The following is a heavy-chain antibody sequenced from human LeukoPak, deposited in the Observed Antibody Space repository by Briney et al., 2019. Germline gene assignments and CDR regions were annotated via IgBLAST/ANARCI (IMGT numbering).Heavy chain of an antibody. CDR3: PRVRRFSNWFDP. CDR2: ISSSGNTI. J-gene: IGHJ5*02. V-gene: IGHV3-11*04. CDR1: GFTFSDFY. D-gene: IGHD5-24*01. Sequence: GGSLRLSCAASGFTFSDFYMTWIRRAPGKGLEWVSYISSSGNTIYYADSVKGRFTISRDNAKNSLYLQMNSLRAEDTAVYYCPRVRRFSNWFDPWGQGTLVTVSS.